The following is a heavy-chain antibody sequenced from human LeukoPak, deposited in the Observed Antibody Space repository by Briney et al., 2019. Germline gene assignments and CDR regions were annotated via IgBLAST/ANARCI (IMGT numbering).Heavy chain of an antibody. Sequence: GGSLRLACAASGFTVSSNYMSWVRQAPGKGLEWVAGISDSGGSTNYADSVKGRFTISRDNAKNTLYLQMNSLRAEDTAVYFCAKRGVVIRVILVGFHKQAYYFDSWGQGALVTVSS. V-gene: IGHV3-23*01. CDR1: GFTVSSNY. CDR3: AKRGVVIRVILVGFHKQAYYFDS. CDR2: ISDSGGST. D-gene: IGHD3-10*01. J-gene: IGHJ4*02.